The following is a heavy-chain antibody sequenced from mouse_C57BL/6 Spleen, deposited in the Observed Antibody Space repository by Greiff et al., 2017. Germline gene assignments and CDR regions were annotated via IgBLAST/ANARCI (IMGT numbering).Heavy chain of an antibody. CDR2: IWRGGST. Sequence: VQLQQSGPGLVQPSQSLSITCTVSGFSLTSYGVHWVRQSPGKGLEWLGVIWRGGSTDYNAAFMSRLSITKDNSQSQVFFKMNSLQADDTAIYXCAKRGGSSYDYYAMDYWGQGTSVTVSS. D-gene: IGHD1-1*01. J-gene: IGHJ4*01. CDR3: AKRGGSSYDYYAMDY. CDR1: GFSLTSYG. V-gene: IGHV2-5*01.